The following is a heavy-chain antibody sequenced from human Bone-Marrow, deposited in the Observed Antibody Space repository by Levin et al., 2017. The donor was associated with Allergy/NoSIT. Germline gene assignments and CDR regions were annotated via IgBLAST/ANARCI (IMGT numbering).Heavy chain of an antibody. V-gene: IGHV4-34*01. Sequence: SETLSLTCAVYGGSFSGYYWSWIRQPPGKGLEWIGEINHSGSTNYNPSLKSRVTISVDTSKNQFSLKLSSVTAADTAVYYCARGRLYCSSTSCHSNENWFDPWGQGTLVTVSS. CDR3: ARGRLYCSSTSCHSNENWFDP. CDR1: GGSFSGYY. D-gene: IGHD2-2*01. CDR2: INHSGST. J-gene: IGHJ5*02.